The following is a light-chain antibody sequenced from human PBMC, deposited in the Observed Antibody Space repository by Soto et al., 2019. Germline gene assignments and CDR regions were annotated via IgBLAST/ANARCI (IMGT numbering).Light chain of an antibody. CDR3: QQYGSSPSIT. CDR2: GAS. J-gene: IGKJ5*01. CDR1: QSVSSN. Sequence: EIVITQPPATLSVSPGERAPISCRASQSVSSNLAWYQQKPGQAPRLLIYGASTRATGIPDRFSGSGSGTDFTLTISRLEPEDFAVYYCQQYGSSPSITFGQGTRLAIK. V-gene: IGKV3-20*01.